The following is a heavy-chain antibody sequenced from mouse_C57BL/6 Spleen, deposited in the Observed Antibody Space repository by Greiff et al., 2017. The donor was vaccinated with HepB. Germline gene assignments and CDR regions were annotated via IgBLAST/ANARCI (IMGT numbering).Heavy chain of an antibody. J-gene: IGHJ2*01. V-gene: IGHV3-6*01. CDR3: AGGGYGY. Sequence: EVKLQESGPGLVKPSQSLSLTCSVTGYSITSGYYWNWIRQFPGNKLEWMGYISYDGSNNYNPSLKNRISITRDTSKNQLFLKLNSVTTEDTATYYCAGGGYGYWGQGTTLTVSS. CDR2: ISYDGSN. CDR1: GYSITSGYY. D-gene: IGHD1-1*02.